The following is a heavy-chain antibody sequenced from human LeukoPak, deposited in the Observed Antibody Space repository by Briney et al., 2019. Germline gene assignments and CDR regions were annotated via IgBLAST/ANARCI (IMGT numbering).Heavy chain of an antibody. J-gene: IGHJ6*03. CDR1: GFTFSSYW. D-gene: IGHD3-10*01. V-gene: IGHV3-7*01. Sequence: GGSLRLSCAASGFTFSSYWMSWVRQAPGKGLEWVANIKQDGSEKYYVDSVKGRFTISRDNAKNSLYLQMNSLRAEDTAVYYCARDMRCVAGSSGYYYYYYMDVWGKGTTVTVSS. CDR2: IKQDGSEK. CDR3: ARDMRCVAGSSGYYYYYYMDV.